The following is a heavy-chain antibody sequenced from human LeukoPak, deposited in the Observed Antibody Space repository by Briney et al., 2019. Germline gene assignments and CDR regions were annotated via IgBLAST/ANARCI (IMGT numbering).Heavy chain of an antibody. Sequence: PSETLSLTCTVSGGSISSGDYYWSWIRQPPGKGLEWIGYIYYSGSTYYNPSLKSRVTISVDTSKNQFSLKLSSVTAADTAVYYRARGGLPRMDWFDPWGQGTLVTVSS. D-gene: IGHD5/OR15-5a*01. J-gene: IGHJ5*02. CDR1: GGSISSGDYY. CDR2: IYYSGST. CDR3: ARGGLPRMDWFDP. V-gene: IGHV4-30-4*01.